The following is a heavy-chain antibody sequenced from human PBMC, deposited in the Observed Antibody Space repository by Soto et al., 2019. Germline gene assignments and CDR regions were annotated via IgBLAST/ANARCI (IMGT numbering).Heavy chain of an antibody. Sequence: QVQLVESGGGVVQPGRSLRLSCAASGFTFSSYAMHWVRQAPGKGLEWVAVKSYDGSNKYYADSVEGRFTISRDNSKNTLYLQMNSLRATDTAVYYCAGDPRTLVKIYGMAVWGPGTTVTVSS. CDR2: KSYDGSNK. V-gene: IGHV3-30-3*01. CDR1: GFTFSSYA. J-gene: IGHJ6*02. CDR3: AGDPRTLVKIYGMAV. D-gene: IGHD2-21*01.